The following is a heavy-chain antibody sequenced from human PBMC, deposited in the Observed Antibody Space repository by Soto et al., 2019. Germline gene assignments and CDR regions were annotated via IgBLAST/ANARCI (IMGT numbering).Heavy chain of an antibody. CDR3: ASLAGYYYDTGPFDY. V-gene: IGHV4-39*01. CDR1: GGSISRSSYY. CDR2: IYYSGST. Sequence: SETRSLPCTVSGGSISRSSYYWGWLRQPPGRGLEWIGSIYYSGSTYYNPSLKSRVTISVDTSKNQFSLKLSSVTAADTAVYYCASLAGYYYDTGPFDYSVQGTLVTVSS. D-gene: IGHD3-22*01. J-gene: IGHJ4*02.